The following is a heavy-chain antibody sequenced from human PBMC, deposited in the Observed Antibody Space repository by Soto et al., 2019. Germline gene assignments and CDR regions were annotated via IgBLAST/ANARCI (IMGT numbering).Heavy chain of an antibody. Sequence: GGSVRLSCAASGFTFSSYAMSWVRLAPGKGLEWVSGISDSGTSTYYRDSVKGRFTISRDNSKNTVYLQMNSLRAEDTALYYCAKAKTPHNAFDIWGQGTMVTVS. CDR3: AKAKTPHNAFDI. J-gene: IGHJ3*02. CDR1: GFTFSSYA. D-gene: IGHD2-15*01. CDR2: ISDSGTST. V-gene: IGHV3-23*01.